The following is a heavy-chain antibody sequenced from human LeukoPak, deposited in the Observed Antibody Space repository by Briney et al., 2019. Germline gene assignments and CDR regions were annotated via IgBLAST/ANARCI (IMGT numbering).Heavy chain of an antibody. V-gene: IGHV1-69*13. D-gene: IGHD6-19*01. CDR2: IIPIFGTA. Sequence: SVRVSCKASGGTFISYAISWVRQAPGQGLEWMGGIIPIFGTANYAQKFQGRVTITADESTSTAYMELSSLRSEDTAVYYCARHSGGVAAPYNWFDPWAREPWSPSPQ. CDR1: GGTFISYA. CDR3: ARHSGGVAAPYNWFDP. J-gene: IGHJ5*02.